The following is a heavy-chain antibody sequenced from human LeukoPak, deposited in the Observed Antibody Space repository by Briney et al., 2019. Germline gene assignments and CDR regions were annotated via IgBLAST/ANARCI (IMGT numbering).Heavy chain of an antibody. J-gene: IGHJ2*01. D-gene: IGHD2-15*01. CDR2: INPNSGGA. CDR1: GYTVTGYY. Sequence: ASVKVSCTASGYTVTGYYMQWVRQPPGQGLERMGWINPNSGGANYAKKFQGRVTMTWDTSISTAYMELSSLTSDDTAVYYCARDPVYCGGGSCYSRYFDLWGRGTLVTVSS. CDR3: ARDPVYCGGGSCYSRYFDL. V-gene: IGHV1-2*02.